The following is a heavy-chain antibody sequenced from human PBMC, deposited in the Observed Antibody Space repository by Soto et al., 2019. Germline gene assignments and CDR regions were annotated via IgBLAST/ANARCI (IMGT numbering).Heavy chain of an antibody. J-gene: IGHJ4*02. CDR1: GFTFSSYE. Sequence: GGSLRLSCAASGFTFSSYEMNWVRQAPGKGLEWVSYISSSGSTIYYADSVKGRFTISRDNAKNSLYLQMNSLRAEDTAVYYCARARFYYDKPRPFDYWGQGTLVTVS. CDR2: ISSSGSTI. CDR3: ARARFYYDKPRPFDY. D-gene: IGHD3-22*01. V-gene: IGHV3-48*03.